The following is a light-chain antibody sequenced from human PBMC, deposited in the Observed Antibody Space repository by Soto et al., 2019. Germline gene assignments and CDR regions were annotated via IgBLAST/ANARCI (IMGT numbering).Light chain of an antibody. CDR2: VTS. CDR3: QQFGGSFS. J-gene: IGKJ4*01. V-gene: IGKV3-20*01. Sequence: IVLTQSPGTLSLSPGESATLSCRASQTVTDSYLAWYQQTPGQAPRLLIYVTSNRAAGVPNRFRGAGSGTDFTLTISRLEPEDFAVYYCQQFGGSFSFGGGTKVEI. CDR1: QTVTDSY.